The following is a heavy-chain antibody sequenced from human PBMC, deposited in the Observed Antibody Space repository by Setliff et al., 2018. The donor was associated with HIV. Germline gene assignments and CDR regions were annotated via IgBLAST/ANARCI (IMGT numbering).Heavy chain of an antibody. Sequence: ASVKVSCKASGYTFTSYAMHWVRQAPGQRLEWMGWINAGNGNTKYSQKFQGRVTITRDTSASTAYMELSSLRSEDTAVYYCARVQRHSGWYEGNYFDYWGQGTLVTVSS. V-gene: IGHV1-3*01. CDR3: ARVQRHSGWYEGNYFDY. CDR2: INAGNGNT. CDR1: GYTFTSYA. J-gene: IGHJ4*02. D-gene: IGHD6-19*01.